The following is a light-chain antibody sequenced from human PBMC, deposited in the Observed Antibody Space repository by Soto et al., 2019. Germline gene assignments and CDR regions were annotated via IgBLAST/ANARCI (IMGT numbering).Light chain of an antibody. Sequence: ETVMTQSPVTLSVSPGETATLSCRASQSVTRNLAWYQQKPGQPPRLLIYGASTRATGIPARFSGSGSGTEFPLTITSLQSEDFAVYYCQQYDNWPPYTFGQGTKLEIK. CDR2: GAS. CDR3: QQYDNWPPYT. V-gene: IGKV3-15*01. CDR1: QSVTRN. J-gene: IGKJ2*01.